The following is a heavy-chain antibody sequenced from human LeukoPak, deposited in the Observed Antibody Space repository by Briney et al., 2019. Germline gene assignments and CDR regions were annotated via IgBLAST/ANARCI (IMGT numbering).Heavy chain of an antibody. J-gene: IGHJ4*02. V-gene: IGHV3-21*01. CDR1: GFTFSNYG. CDR3: ARLIMVRGVMGYFDY. CDR2: ISSSSSYI. Sequence: GGSLRLSCEASGFTFSNYGMNWVRQAPGKGLEWVSSISSSSSYIYYADSVKGRFTISRDNAKNSLYLQMNSLRAEDTAVYYCARLIMVRGVMGYFDYWGQGTLVTVSS. D-gene: IGHD3-10*01.